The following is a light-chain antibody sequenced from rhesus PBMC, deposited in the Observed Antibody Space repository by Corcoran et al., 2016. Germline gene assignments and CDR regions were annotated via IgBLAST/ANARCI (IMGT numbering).Light chain of an antibody. Sequence: DIQMTQSPSALSASVGDSVTISCRASQNIYTDLAWYQQKPGKAPKFLIYAASSLQTGIPSRFSGSGSGTDFTLTISRLQPEDSATYYCQHYYANPLTFGGGTKVEIK. CDR3: QHYYANPLT. CDR2: AAS. CDR1: QNIYTD. V-gene: IGKV1S12*01. J-gene: IGKJ4*01.